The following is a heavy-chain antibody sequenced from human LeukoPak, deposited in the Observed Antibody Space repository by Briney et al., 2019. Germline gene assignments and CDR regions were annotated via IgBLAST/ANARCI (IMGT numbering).Heavy chain of an antibody. D-gene: IGHD2-8*01. Sequence: SETLSLTCTVSGVSASDYFWSWIRQPPGKGLEWIWYIYYSGSTYYNPSLKSRVTISVDTSKNQFSLKLSSVTAADTAVYYFARDPGYCTNGVCSTGPHYFDYWGQGTLVTVSS. CDR1: GVSASDYF. CDR2: IYYSGST. CDR3: ARDPGYCTNGVCSTGPHYFDY. J-gene: IGHJ4*02. V-gene: IGHV4-30-4*08.